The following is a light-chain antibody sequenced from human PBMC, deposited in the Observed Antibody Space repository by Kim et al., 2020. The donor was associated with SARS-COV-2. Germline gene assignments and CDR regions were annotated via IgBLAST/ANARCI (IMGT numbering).Light chain of an antibody. CDR3: EHYDKLPRT. J-gene: IGKJ1*01. CDR1: HDISVY. Sequence: SIGDSFTITCQASHDISVYLKRYHQITANPPNLFICDVSNLEEGVPTRSGGGGSGSHFTITITALQPENSGTYYCEHYDKLPRTFGQGTKLEI. CDR2: DVS. V-gene: IGKV1-33*01.